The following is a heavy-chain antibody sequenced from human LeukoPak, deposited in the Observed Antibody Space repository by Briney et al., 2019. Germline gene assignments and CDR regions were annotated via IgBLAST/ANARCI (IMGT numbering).Heavy chain of an antibody. Sequence: ASVKVSCKASGYTFTSYYMHWVRQAPGQGLEWMGIINPSGGSTSYAQKFQGRVAVTRDTSTSTVHMELSGLRSEDTAVYYCARDQEGFDYWGQGTLVTVSS. CDR1: GYTFTSYY. V-gene: IGHV1-46*01. CDR2: INPSGGST. CDR3: ARDQEGFDY. J-gene: IGHJ4*02.